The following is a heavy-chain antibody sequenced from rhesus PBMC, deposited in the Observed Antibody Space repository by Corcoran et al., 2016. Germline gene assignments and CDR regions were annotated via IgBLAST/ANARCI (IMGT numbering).Heavy chain of an antibody. J-gene: IGHJ4*01. CDR3: AGGYDSGYYIFDY. CDR1: GGSISSNY. Sequence: QVQLQQWGEGLVKPSETLSLTCAVYGGSISSNYWSWIRQPPGKGLEWIGRIRSGGSTNYNPSLKSRVTISIDTSKNQFSLKLSSVTAADTAVYYCAGGYDSGYYIFDYWGQGVLVTVSS. V-gene: IGHV4-160*01. CDR2: IRSGGST. D-gene: IGHD3-28*01.